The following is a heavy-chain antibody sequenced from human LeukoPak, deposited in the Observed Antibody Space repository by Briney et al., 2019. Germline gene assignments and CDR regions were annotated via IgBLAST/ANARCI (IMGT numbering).Heavy chain of an antibody. D-gene: IGHD3-3*01. CDR3: ARDRKLRFLEWLFPDMDV. V-gene: IGHV1-2*02. CDR1: GYSFTAYY. CDR2: INPNTGDP. J-gene: IGHJ6*04. Sequence: ASVKVSCKASGYSFTAYYIHWVRQAPGQGLEWMGWINPNTGDPNYAQKFQGRVTMTRDTSISTAYMELSRLRSDDTAVYYCARDRKLRFLEWLFPDMDVWGKGTTVTVSS.